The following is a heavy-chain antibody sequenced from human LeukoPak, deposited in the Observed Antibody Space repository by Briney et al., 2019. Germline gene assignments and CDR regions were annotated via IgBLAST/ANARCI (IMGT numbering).Heavy chain of an antibody. CDR3: ARAFHGSSYYYYGMDV. CDR2: IYHSGST. D-gene: IGHD2-15*01. J-gene: IGHJ6*02. V-gene: IGHV4-4*02. Sequence: SETLSLTCAVSGGSISSSTWWSWVRQPPGKGLEWIGEIYHSGSTNYNPSLKSRVTISVDKSKNQFSLKLSSVTAADTAVYYCARAFHGSSYYYYGMDVWGQGTTVTVSS. CDR1: GGSISSSTW.